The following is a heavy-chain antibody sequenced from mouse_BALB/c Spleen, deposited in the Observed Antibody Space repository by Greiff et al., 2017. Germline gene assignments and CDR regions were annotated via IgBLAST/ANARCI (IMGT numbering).Heavy chain of an antibody. CDR2: INPSTGYT. D-gene: IGHD1-2*01. CDR1: GYTFTSYW. CDR3: ARNYGYVRYFDV. J-gene: IGHJ1*01. V-gene: IGHV1-7*01. Sequence: VQLQQSGAELAKPGASVKMSCKASGYTFTSYWMHWVKQRPGQGLEWIGYINPSTGYTEYNQKFKDKATLTADKSSSTAYMQLSSLTSEDSAVYYCARNYGYVRYFDVWGAGTTVTVSS.